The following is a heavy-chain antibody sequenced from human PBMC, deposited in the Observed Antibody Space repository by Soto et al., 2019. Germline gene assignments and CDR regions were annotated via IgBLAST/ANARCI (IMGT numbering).Heavy chain of an antibody. J-gene: IGHJ5*02. V-gene: IGHV4-4*02. D-gene: IGHD3-9*01. CDR1: GGSINSNRW. CDR2: IHDGGTT. CDR3: AGQWAAGYGASDP. Sequence: PSETLSLTCAVSGGSINSNRWWTWVRQAPGKGLEWIGEIHDGGTTNYNLSLKSRVTLSIDESKNQFSLDMKSVSAADTAVYYCAGQWAAGYGASDPWGQGILVTVSS.